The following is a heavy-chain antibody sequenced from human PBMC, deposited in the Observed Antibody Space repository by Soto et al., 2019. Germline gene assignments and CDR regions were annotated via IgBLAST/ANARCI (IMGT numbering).Heavy chain of an antibody. Sequence: GGSLRLSCAASGFTVSSTYMTWVRQAPGKGLEWVSVIYGGLTTSYADSVKGRFTISRDNSKNTVFLQMNSLRGEDTAVYYCAKKSEIAVPRYYFDLWGQGTLVTVSS. V-gene: IGHV3-53*01. CDR1: GFTVSSTY. D-gene: IGHD2-21*01. CDR3: AKKSEIAVPRYYFDL. J-gene: IGHJ4*02. CDR2: IYGGLTT.